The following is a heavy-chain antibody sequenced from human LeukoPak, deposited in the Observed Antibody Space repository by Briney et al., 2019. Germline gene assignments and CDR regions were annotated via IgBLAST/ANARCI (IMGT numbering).Heavy chain of an antibody. CDR2: ISTSGTSI. CDR1: GFTFSSYS. V-gene: IGHV3-48*01. D-gene: IGHD3-3*01. J-gene: IGHJ4*02. Sequence: GGSLRLSCAGSGFTFSSYSINWVRQAPGKGLEWISYISTSGTSIYYADSVKGRFTISRDNAKNSLYLQMNSLRAEDTAVYYCARDWRSPYYFDYWGQGTLVTVSS. CDR3: ARDWRSPYYFDY.